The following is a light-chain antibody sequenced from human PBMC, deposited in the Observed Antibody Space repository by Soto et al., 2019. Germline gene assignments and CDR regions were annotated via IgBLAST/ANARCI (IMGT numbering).Light chain of an antibody. Sequence: EIVLTQSPGTLSLSPGERATLSCRASQSVSSSYLAWYQQKPGQAPRLLIYGASSRATRIPDRFSCSVSGTDFTLTIRRLEPEACAVYYCQLYGSSPLTFGGGTMVEIK. CDR2: GAS. V-gene: IGKV3-20*01. CDR1: QSVSSSY. J-gene: IGKJ4*01. CDR3: QLYGSSPLT.